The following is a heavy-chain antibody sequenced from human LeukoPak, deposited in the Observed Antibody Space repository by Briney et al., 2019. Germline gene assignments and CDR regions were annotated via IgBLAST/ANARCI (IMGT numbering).Heavy chain of an antibody. CDR3: ASCEIAAAGNWFDP. CDR1: GGSISSGGYY. CDR2: IYYSGST. D-gene: IGHD6-13*01. Sequence: PSQTLSLTCTVSGGSISSGGYYRSWIRQHPGKGLEWIGYIYYSGSTYYNPSLKSRVTISVDTSKNQFSLKLSSVTAADTAVYYCASCEIAAAGNWFDPWGQGTLVTVSS. J-gene: IGHJ5*02. V-gene: IGHV4-31*03.